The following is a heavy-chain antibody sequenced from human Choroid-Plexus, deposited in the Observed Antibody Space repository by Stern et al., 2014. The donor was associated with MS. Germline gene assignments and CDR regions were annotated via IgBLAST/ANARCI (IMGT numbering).Heavy chain of an antibody. V-gene: IGHV3-30*18. J-gene: IGHJ5*02. CDR3: AKDRQYLTYFFDH. CDR2: VSYDGSNK. D-gene: IGHD2/OR15-2a*01. CDR1: GFTFGSCA. Sequence: VQLVESGGGVVQPGRPLRLSCVASGFTFGSCALHWVRQAQGRGLEWGAGVSYDGSNKYYADSVKGRFTISRDNSQNTLYMQMSSLRPEDTAVYYCAKDRQYLTYFFDHWGQGSLFTVSS.